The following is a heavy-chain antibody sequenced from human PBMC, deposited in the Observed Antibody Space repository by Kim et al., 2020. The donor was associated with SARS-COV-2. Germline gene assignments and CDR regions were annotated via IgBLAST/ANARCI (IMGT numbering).Heavy chain of an antibody. CDR2: IYYSGST. CDR1: GGSISSSSYY. CDR3: ARLSTLTDDAFDI. Sequence: SETLSLTCTVSGGSISSSSYYWGWIRQPPGKGLEWIGSIYYSGSTYYNPSLKSRVTISVDTSKNQFSLKLSSVTAADTAVYYCARLSTLTDDAFDIWGQGTMVTVSS. D-gene: IGHD7-27*01. V-gene: IGHV4-39*01. J-gene: IGHJ3*02.